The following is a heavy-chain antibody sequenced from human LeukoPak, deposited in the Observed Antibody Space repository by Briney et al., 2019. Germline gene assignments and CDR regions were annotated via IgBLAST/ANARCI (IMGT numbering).Heavy chain of an antibody. CDR3: ARHPDYGGAFDI. CDR1: GGSISSYY. CDR2: IYYSGST. J-gene: IGHJ3*02. V-gene: IGHV4-59*08. D-gene: IGHD4-23*01. Sequence: SETLSLTCTASGGSISSYYWSWIRQPPGKGLEWIGYIYYSGSTNYNPSLKSRVTISVDTSKNQFSLKLSSVTAVDTAAYYCARHPDYGGAFDIWGQGTVVTVSS.